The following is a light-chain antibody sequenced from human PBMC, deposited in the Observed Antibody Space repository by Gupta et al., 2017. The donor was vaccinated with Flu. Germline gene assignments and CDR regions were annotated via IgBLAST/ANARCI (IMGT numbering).Light chain of an antibody. CDR1: QTISRH. V-gene: IGKV1-39*01. Sequence: DIQMTQSPSSLSASVGDRVTITCRASQTISRHLNWYQQKPGKAPKLLIYAASSMQSGVPSRFSGSGSGTDFTLSITRLLPEDFATYYCQQSYSAPYTFGQGTKLDIK. J-gene: IGKJ2*01. CDR2: AAS. CDR3: QQSYSAPYT.